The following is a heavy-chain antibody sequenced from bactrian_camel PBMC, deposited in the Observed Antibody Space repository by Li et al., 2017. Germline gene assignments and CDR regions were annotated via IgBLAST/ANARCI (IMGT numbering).Heavy chain of an antibody. CDR2: IGRDGST. J-gene: IGHJ4*01. CDR1: GYTYRSYC. Sequence: VQLVESGGGSVQAGGSLRLSCAASGYTYRSYCMGWFRQAPGKEREGVASIGRDGSTSYADSVKGRFTISQDIALNTWYLQMNNVKADDTAMYYCAAVGDIVCSCGSTWEYRGFYPYWGQGTQVTVS. V-gene: IGHV3S57*01. CDR3: AAVGDIVCSCGSTWEYRGFYPY. D-gene: IGHD2*01.